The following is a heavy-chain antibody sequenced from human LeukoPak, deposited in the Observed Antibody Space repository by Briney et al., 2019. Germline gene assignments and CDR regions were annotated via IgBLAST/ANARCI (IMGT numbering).Heavy chain of an antibody. Sequence: GESLKISCKGSGYSFTSYWIGWVRQMPGKGLEWMGIIYPGDSDTRYSPSFQGQVTISADKSISTAYLQWSSLKASDTAMYYCVRRGLELRKGVDYWGQGTLVTVSS. V-gene: IGHV5-51*01. CDR3: VRRGLELRKGVDY. CDR1: GYSFTSYW. D-gene: IGHD1-7*01. CDR2: IYPGDSDT. J-gene: IGHJ4*02.